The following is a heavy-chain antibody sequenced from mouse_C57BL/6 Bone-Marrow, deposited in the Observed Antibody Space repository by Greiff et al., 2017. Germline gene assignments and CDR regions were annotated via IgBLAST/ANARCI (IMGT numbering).Heavy chain of an antibody. Sequence: QVQLQQSGPELVKPGASVTLSCKASGYTFTNYWMHWVKQRPGQGLEWIGMMHPNGGSPDYNEKFKSEATLSVDKSSRTAYMELSSLTSEDSAVYYCARSYDDDDYSMDYWGQGTSVTVSA. CDR1: GYTFTNYW. V-gene: IGHV1-64*01. CDR3: ARSYDDDDYSMDY. CDR2: MHPNGGSP. D-gene: IGHD2-4*01. J-gene: IGHJ4*01.